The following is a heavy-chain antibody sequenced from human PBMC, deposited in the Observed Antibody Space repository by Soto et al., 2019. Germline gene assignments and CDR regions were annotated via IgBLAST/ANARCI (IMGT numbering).Heavy chain of an antibody. D-gene: IGHD2-15*01. V-gene: IGHV3-9*01. Sequence: EVQLVESGGGIVEPGRSLRVTCAAFGFTFENFAMHWLRQAAGKGLECDSSISSSSGNIGYADSVKGRFTISREKAKNSLYLQMNSLRTEDTVLYYCAKGGSSSWLRVGLDIWSQGTMVTASS. CDR1: GFTFENFA. CDR2: ISSSSGNI. CDR3: AKGGSSSWLRVGLDI. J-gene: IGHJ3*02.